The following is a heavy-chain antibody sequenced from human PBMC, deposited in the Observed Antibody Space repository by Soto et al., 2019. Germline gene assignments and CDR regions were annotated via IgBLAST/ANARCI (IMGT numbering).Heavy chain of an antibody. CDR3: ARLRYFDWYLDY. D-gene: IGHD3-9*01. Sequence: RIRQPAGKGLEWIGRIYTSGSTNYNPSLKSRVTMSVDTSKNQFSLKLSSVTAADTAAYYCARLRYFDWYLDYWGQGTLVTVSS. J-gene: IGHJ4*02. V-gene: IGHV4-4*07. CDR2: IYTSGST.